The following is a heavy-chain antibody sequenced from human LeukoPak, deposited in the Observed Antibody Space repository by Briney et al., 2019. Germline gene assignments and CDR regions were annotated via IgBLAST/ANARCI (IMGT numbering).Heavy chain of an antibody. J-gene: IGHJ4*02. D-gene: IGHD2-2*01. CDR1: GGSISSSSYY. CDR3: ASRISGVPAGPDPFDY. CDR2: IYYSGST. V-gene: IGHV4-39*01. Sequence: PSETLSLTCTVSGGSISSSSYYWGWIRQPPGKGLEWIGSIYYSGSTYYNPSLKSRVTISVDTSKKQFSLKLNSVTAADTAMYYCASRISGVPAGPDPFDYWGQGILVTVSS.